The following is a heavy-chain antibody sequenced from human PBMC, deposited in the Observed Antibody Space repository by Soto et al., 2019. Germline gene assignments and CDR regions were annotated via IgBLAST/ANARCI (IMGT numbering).Heavy chain of an antibody. CDR2: ISAYNGNT. Sequence: ASVKLSCNASGYTFTSYGISWVRQAPGQGLEWMGWISAYNGNTNYAQKLQGRVTISRDNSKNTLYLQMNSLRAEDTAVYYCARDLVGAPSWSLSYWGQGTLVTVSS. J-gene: IGHJ4*02. V-gene: IGHV1-18*01. CDR3: ARDLVGAPSWSLSY. CDR1: GYTFTSYG. D-gene: IGHD1-26*01.